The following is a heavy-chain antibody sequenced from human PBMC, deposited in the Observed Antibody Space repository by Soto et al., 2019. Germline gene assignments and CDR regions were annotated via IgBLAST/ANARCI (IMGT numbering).Heavy chain of an antibody. Sequence: ECLKISCKGSGYNSTSYWIGWVRQMPGKDLEWMGIIYPGDSDTRYSPFFQGQVTISADKSISTAYLQWSSLKASDTAMYYCARSVLLWFGEGSGYYYYLMDVWAQRTSVTVSS. D-gene: IGHD3-10*01. CDR2: IYPGDSDT. V-gene: IGHV5-51*01. J-gene: IGHJ6*02. CDR3: ARSVLLWFGEGSGYYYYLMDV. CDR1: GYNSTSYW.